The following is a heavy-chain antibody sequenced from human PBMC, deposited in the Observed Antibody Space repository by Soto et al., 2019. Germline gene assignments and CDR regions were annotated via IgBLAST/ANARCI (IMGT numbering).Heavy chain of an antibody. CDR3: ARTDPYYYGSGGSWYFDL. V-gene: IGHV4-39*01. CDR2: IHYTWTT. D-gene: IGHD3-10*01. CDR1: GGSISTSSYY. Sequence: QLLASGPGLVKPSETLSLTYTVSGGSISTSSYYWGWIRQTPGSGLEWIGTIHYTWTTNYNPSLQSRVTISADTSRNQFSLTLTSVTAADTAMYYCARTDPYYYGSGGSWYFDLWGRGTLVTVSS. J-gene: IGHJ2*01.